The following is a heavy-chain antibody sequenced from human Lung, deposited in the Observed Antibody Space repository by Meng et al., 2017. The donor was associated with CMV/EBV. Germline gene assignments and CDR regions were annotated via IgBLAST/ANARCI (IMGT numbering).Heavy chain of an antibody. V-gene: IGHV3-74*01. J-gene: IGHJ6*02. D-gene: IGHD2-2*01. CDR3: AREGYCSSTSCLYYYYYGMDV. CDR2: INSDGSST. Sequence: GGSLRLXCAASGFTFSSYWMHWVRQAPGKGLVWVSRINSDGSSTSYADSVKGRFTISRDNAKNTLYLQMNSLRAEDTAVYYCAREGYCSSTSCLYYYYYGMDVWGQGTTVXVS. CDR1: GFTFSSYW.